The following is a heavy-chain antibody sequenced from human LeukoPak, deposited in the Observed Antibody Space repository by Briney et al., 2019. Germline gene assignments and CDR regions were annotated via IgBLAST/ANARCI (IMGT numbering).Heavy chain of an antibody. J-gene: IGHJ3*02. CDR2: ISGSGGST. CDR1: GFTFSTYS. CDR3: AKAAAARIPLWLHAFAI. V-gene: IGHV3-23*01. D-gene: IGHD5-18*01. Sequence: GGSLRLSCAASGFTFSTYSMNWVRQAPGKGLEWVSAISGSGGSTYYADSVKGRFTISRDNSKNPLYLQMNSLRAEDTAVSYCAKAAAARIPLWLHAFAIWGQGTMVTVSS.